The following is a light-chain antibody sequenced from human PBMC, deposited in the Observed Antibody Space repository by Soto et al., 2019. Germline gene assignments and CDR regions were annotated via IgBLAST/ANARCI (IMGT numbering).Light chain of an antibody. CDR2: DVS. CDR3: SAYTISSTAI. J-gene: IGLJ2*01. V-gene: IGLV2-14*03. Sequence: QSALTQPASVSGSPGQWITISCTGTSSDVGGYNYVSWYQQHPDKAPKLMIFDVSNRPSGISNRFSGSKSGTTAALTISWLQAEDEADYYCSAYTISSTAIFGGGTKLTVL. CDR1: SSDVGGYNY.